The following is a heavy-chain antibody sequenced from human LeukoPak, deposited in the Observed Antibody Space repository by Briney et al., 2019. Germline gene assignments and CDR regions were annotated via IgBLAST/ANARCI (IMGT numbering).Heavy chain of an antibody. CDR1: GGTFSSYG. Sequence: ASVKVSCKASGGTFSSYGISWVRQAPGQGLEWMGRIIPILGVANYAQKFQGRVTITADKSTSTAYMELSSLRSEDTAVYYCARHQMYYYDSSGYEAWFDPWGQGTLVTVSS. D-gene: IGHD3-22*01. CDR3: ARHQMYYYDSSGYEAWFDP. CDR2: IIPILGVA. V-gene: IGHV1-69*04. J-gene: IGHJ5*02.